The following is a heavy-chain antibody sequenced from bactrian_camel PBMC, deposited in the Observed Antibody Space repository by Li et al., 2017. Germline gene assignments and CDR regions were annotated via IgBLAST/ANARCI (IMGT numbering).Heavy chain of an antibody. D-gene: IGHD6*01. CDR3: AADSTELRSLIRAGGSLSPQLLQY. V-gene: IGHV3S53*01. J-gene: IGHJ4*01. Sequence: HVQLVESGGGSVENGGSLTLSCAASEYNPNEYCHAWFRQFPGRERQGVAAIDADGTTTYAGSVKGRFTISKDNAKNTLYLQMDNLNPGDTAMYYCAADSTELRSLIRAGGSLSPQLLQYWGQGTQVTVS. CDR2: IDADGTT. CDR1: EYNPNEYC.